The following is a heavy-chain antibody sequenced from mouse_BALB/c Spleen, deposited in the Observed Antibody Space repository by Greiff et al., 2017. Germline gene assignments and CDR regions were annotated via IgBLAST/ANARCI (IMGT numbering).Heavy chain of an antibody. D-gene: IGHD1-2*01. CDR1: GFTFSDYY. V-gene: IGHV5-4*02. J-gene: IGHJ1*01. CDR3: ARGLLRPHWYFDV. Sequence: EVKVEESGGGLVKPGGSLKLSCAASGFTFSDYYMYWVRQTPEKRLEWVATISDGGSYTYYPDSVKGRFTISRDNAKNNLYLQMSSLKSEDTAMYYCARGLLRPHWYFDVWGAGTTVTVSS. CDR2: ISDGGSYT.